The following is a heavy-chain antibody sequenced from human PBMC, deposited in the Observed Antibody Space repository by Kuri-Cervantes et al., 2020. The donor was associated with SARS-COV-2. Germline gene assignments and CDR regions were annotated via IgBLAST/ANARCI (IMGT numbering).Heavy chain of an antibody. D-gene: IGHD5-18*01. J-gene: IGHJ4*02. Sequence: GGSLRLTCIAPGFTARSNVRSPVRQVTVKGLELASSISGGSTYYEDYRKSRFTISRDNSKNTLHLQMNSLRADDTAVYYCVRAYLDTAMVMVFNWAQGSPVTVSS. CDR1: GFTARSNV. V-gene: IGHV3-38-3*01. CDR3: VRAYLDTAMVMVFN. CDR2: ISGGST.